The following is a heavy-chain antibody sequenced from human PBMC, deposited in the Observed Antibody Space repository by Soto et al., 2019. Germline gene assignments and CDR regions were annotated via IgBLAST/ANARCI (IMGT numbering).Heavy chain of an antibody. J-gene: IGHJ4*02. CDR3: ARFYN. V-gene: IGHV3-7*01. Sequence: GGSLRLPCLASGFTFGDFWMSWIRLTPGKGPEWVAHMNPDGSQESYVDSVKGRFTMSRDNAQNSLFLHMSSLRPEDTAIYYCARFYNWGPGTLVTSPQ. CDR1: GFTFGDFW. CDR2: MNPDGSQE.